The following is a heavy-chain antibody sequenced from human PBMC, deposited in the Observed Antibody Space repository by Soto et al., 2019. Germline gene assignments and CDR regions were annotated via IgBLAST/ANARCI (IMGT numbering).Heavy chain of an antibody. D-gene: IGHD1-26*01. J-gene: IGHJ6*02. Sequence: GGSLRLSCAASGFTFSDHYMDWVRQAPGKGLEWVGRTRNKANSYTTEYAASVKGRFTISRDDSKNSLYLQMNSLKTEDTAVYYCARGRSPAGSYYGMDVWGQGTTVTVSS. CDR3: ARGRSPAGSYYGMDV. V-gene: IGHV3-72*01. CDR1: GFTFSDHY. CDR2: TRNKANSYTT.